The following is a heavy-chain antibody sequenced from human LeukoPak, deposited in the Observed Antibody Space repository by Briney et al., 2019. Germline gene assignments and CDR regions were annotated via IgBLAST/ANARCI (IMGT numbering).Heavy chain of an antibody. D-gene: IGHD1-1*01. J-gene: IGHJ4*02. Sequence: GGSLRLSCAASGFTSSSYAMSWVRQAPGKGLEWVSSVSDRGSRTYDADSLKGRFTISRDNSKNTLYLQMNSLRAEDTAVYYCAKATGKLDPFDYWGQGTLVTVSS. CDR1: GFTSSSYA. CDR3: AKATGKLDPFDY. CDR2: VSDRGSRT. V-gene: IGHV3-23*01.